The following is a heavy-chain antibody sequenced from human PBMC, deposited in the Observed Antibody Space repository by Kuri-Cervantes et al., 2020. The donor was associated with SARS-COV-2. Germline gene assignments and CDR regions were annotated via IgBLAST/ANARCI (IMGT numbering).Heavy chain of an antibody. CDR1: GASISSSTYY. J-gene: IGHJ6*02. V-gene: IGHV4-39*01. CDR2: IYESGDT. D-gene: IGHD2-2*03. CDR3: ARIMDIVVVPAAGYGMDV. Sequence: SETLSLTCTVSGASISSSTYYWGWIRQSPGKGLEWIGSIYESGDTYYSSSLKSRVTISVDTSKNQFSLKLSSVTAADTAVYYCARIMDIVVVPAAGYGMDVWGQGTTVTVSS.